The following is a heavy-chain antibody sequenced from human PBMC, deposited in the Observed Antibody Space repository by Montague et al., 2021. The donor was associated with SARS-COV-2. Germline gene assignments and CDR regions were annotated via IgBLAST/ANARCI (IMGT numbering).Heavy chain of an antibody. CDR2: INIDGSGT. CDR3: ASWISGVAGTDY. D-gene: IGHD6-19*01. Sequence: SLRLSCAASGFIFSNYWMHWVRQAPGKGLVWVSRINIDGSGTTYADSVKGRFTISRDTAKSTLYLQMNSLRAEDTAVYYCASWISGVAGTDYWGQGTLVTVSS. V-gene: IGHV3-74*01. J-gene: IGHJ4*02. CDR1: GFIFSNYW.